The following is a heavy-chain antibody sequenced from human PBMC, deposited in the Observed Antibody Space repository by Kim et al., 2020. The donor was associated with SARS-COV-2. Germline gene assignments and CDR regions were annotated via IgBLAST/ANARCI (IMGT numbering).Heavy chain of an antibody. CDR3: VPVGDIVVVPAAIGSRARIKNWFDP. J-gene: IGHJ5*02. CDR2: ISYDGSNK. V-gene: IGHV3-30-3*01. Sequence: GGSLRLSCAASGFTFSSYAMHWVRQAPGKGLEWVAVISYDGSNKYYADSVKGRFTISRDNSKNTLYLQMNSLRAEDTAVYYCVPVGDIVVVPAAIGSRARIKNWFDPWGQGTLVTVSS. D-gene: IGHD2-2*01. CDR1: GFTFSSYA.